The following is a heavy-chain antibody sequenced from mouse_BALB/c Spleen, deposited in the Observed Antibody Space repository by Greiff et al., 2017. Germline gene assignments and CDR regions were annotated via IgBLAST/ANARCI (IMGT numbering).Heavy chain of an antibody. Sequence: EVQGVESGGGLVKPGGSLKSPCAASGFTFSSYAMSWVRQTPEKRLEWVASISSGGSTYYPDSVKGRFTISRDNARNILYLQMSSLKSEDTAMYYCAKIYYGYDGYAMDYWGQGTSVTVSS. CDR1: GFTFSSYA. D-gene: IGHD2-2*01. V-gene: IGHV5-6-5*01. CDR3: AKIYYGYDGYAMDY. J-gene: IGHJ4*01. CDR2: ISSGGST.